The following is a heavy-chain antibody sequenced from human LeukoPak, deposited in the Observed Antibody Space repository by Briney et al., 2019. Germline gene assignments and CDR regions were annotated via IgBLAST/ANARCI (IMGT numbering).Heavy chain of an antibody. Sequence: PSETLSLTCTVSGGSISSYYWSWIRQPPGKGLEWIGYIYYSGSTNYNPSLKSRVTISVDTSKNQLSLKLSSVTAADTAVYYCARHVGVPTENYFDYWGQGTLVTVSS. CDR1: GGSISSYY. J-gene: IGHJ4*02. CDR3: ARHVGVPTENYFDY. D-gene: IGHD6-6*01. CDR2: IYYSGST. V-gene: IGHV4-59*08.